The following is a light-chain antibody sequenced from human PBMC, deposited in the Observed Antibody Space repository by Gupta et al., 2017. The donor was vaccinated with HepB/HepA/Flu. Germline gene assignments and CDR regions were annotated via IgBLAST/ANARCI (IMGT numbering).Light chain of an antibody. CDR2: KAS. CDR3: QQYRT. J-gene: IGKJ1*01. CDR1: QSISSW. Sequence: DIQMTQSPSTLSASVGDRVTITCRASQSISSWLAGYQQKPGKAPKLLIYKASSLESGVPSRFSGSGSGTEFTRTISSLQPDDFATYDGQQYRTFGQGTKVEIK. V-gene: IGKV1-5*03.